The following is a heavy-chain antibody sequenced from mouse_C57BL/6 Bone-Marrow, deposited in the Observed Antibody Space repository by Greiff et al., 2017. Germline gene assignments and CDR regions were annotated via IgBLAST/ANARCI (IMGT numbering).Heavy chain of an antibody. J-gene: IGHJ2*01. V-gene: IGHV1-76*01. CDR3: ARERFITTVVASFDY. CDR1: GYTFTDYY. CDR2: IYPGSGNT. D-gene: IGHD1-1*01. Sequence: VKLMESGAELVRPGASVKLSCKASGYTFTDYYINWVKQRPGQGLEWIARIYPGSGNTYYNEKFKGKATLTAEKSSSTAYMQLSSLTSEDSAVYVWARERFITTVVASFDYWGQGTTLTVSS.